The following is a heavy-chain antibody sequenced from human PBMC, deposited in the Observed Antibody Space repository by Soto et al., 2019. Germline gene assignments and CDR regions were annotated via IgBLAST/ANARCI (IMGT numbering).Heavy chain of an antibody. J-gene: IGHJ4*02. Sequence: ASVKVSCKASGYTFTGYYMHWVRQAPGQGLEWMGWINPNSGGTNYAQKFQGRVTMTRDTSISTAYMELSRLRSDDTAVYYCASPLGIVGATIYRFDYWGQGTLVTAPQ. D-gene: IGHD1-26*01. V-gene: IGHV1-2*02. CDR2: INPNSGGT. CDR1: GYTFTGYY. CDR3: ASPLGIVGATIYRFDY.